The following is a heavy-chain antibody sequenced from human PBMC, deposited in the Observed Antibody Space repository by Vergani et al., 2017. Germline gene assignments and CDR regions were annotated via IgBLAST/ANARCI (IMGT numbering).Heavy chain of an antibody. CDR2: VSTGTKSQ. CDR3: AREYSSTSGRAFDF. CDR1: GFDFSSSI. D-gene: IGHD2-2*01. Sequence: QLVESGGGWVQPGGSLRLSCVVSGFDFSSSIMNWVRQAPGKGLEWVSFVSTGTKSQSYAESVKGRFTISRDSAKNSLYLQMDSLRAEDTAVYYCAREYSSTSGRAFDFWGQGTAVTVSS. J-gene: IGHJ3*01. V-gene: IGHV3-48*01.